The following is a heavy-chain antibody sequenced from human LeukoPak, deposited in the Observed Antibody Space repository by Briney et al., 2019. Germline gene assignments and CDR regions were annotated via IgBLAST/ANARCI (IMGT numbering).Heavy chain of an antibody. D-gene: IGHD6-13*01. V-gene: IGHV3-30*18. CDR3: AKDLTSAAADYYFDF. J-gene: IGHJ4*02. CDR2: ISTDGRDK. CDR1: GFTFSSYA. Sequence: GGSLRLSCAASGFTFSSYAMYWVRQAPGKGLEWVAVISTDGRDKHHADSVRGRFTISRDNSKNTLYLQMNSLRPEDTALYYCAKDLTSAAADYYFDFWGQGTLVTVSS.